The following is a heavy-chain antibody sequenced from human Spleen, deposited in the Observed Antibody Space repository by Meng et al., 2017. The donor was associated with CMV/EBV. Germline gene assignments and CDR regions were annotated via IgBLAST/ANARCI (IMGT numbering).Heavy chain of an antibody. V-gene: IGHV2-5*01. CDR2: IYWNDDK. J-gene: IGHJ4*02. Sequence: TLTRTGTFAGCSLSTSGVHVGWIRQPPGRAREWLALIYWNDDKRYSPSLRSRLTITKDTSKNQVVLTMTNVDPVDTATYYCGNFDYWGQGTLVTVSS. CDR1: GCSLSTSGVH. CDR3: GNFDY.